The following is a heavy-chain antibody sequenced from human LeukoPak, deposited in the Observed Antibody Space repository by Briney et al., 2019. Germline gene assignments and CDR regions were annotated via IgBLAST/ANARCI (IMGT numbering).Heavy chain of an antibody. J-gene: IGHJ4*02. Sequence: PSETLSLTCTVSGYSISSGYYWGWMRQPPGKGLEWIGSIYHSGSTYYNPSLKSRVTISVVTSKNQFSLKLSSVTAADTAVYYCARVFSGWPVDYWGQGTLVTVSS. CDR3: ARVFSGWPVDY. CDR2: IYHSGST. V-gene: IGHV4-38-2*02. D-gene: IGHD6-19*01. CDR1: GYSISSGYY.